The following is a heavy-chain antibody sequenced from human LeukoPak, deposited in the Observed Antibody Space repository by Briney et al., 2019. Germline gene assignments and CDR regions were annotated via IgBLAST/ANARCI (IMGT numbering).Heavy chain of an antibody. D-gene: IGHD3-3*01. V-gene: IGHV3-33*01. CDR1: GFTFSTYG. Sequence: GGSLRLSCAASGFTFSTYGMHWVRQAPGKGLEWVAVIWYDGSNKYYADSVRGRFTISRDNFKNTLYLQMNSLRAEDTGVYYCARDLEIGSSSYYFDYWGQGTLVTVSS. J-gene: IGHJ4*02. CDR3: ARDLEIGSSSYYFDY. CDR2: IWYDGSNK.